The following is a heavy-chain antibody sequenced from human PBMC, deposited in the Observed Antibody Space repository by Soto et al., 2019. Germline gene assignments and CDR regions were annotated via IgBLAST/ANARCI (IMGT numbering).Heavy chain of an antibody. V-gene: IGHV4-39*01. CDR3: AGRTSLTSVEIFSGGLSGYNWVAP. CDR2: IFYSGSA. D-gene: IGHD3-3*01. J-gene: IGHJ5*01. CDR1: GVAYGNTIYL. Sequence: LTRALSGVAYGNTIYLGGRLIHPPRKGLEWIGSIFYSGSAYYNPSLKSRVTMSVDTSQNQFSLKLSSVTAADTAVYYCAGRTSLTSVEIFSGGLSGYNWVAPWGRGTLVTVSS.